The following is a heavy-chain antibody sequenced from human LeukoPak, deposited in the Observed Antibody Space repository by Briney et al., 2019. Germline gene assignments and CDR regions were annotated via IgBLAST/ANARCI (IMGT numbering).Heavy chain of an antibody. CDR2: ISWNSGSI. Sequence: PGGSLRLSCAASGFTFDDYAMHWVRQAPGKGLEWVSGISWNSGSIGYADSVKGRFTISRDNAKNSLYLQMNSLRAEDTALYYCAKDATYSSSWYGQFDYWGQGTLVTVSS. CDR3: AKDATYSSSWYGQFDY. J-gene: IGHJ4*02. CDR1: GFTFDDYA. D-gene: IGHD6-13*01. V-gene: IGHV3-9*01.